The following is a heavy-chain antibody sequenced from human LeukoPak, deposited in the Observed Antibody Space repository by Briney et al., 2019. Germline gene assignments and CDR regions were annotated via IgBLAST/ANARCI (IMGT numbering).Heavy chain of an antibody. CDR3: AKDSKIPQQRLDY. CDR2: ISGSGGST. J-gene: IGHJ4*02. D-gene: IGHD6-13*01. CDR1: GFTFSGYA. Sequence: PGGPLRLSCAASGFTFSGYAMSWVRQAPGKGLEWVSAISGSGGSTYYADSVKGRFTISRDNSKNTLYLQMNSLRAEDTAVYYCAKDSKIPQQRLDYWGQGTLVTVSS. V-gene: IGHV3-23*01.